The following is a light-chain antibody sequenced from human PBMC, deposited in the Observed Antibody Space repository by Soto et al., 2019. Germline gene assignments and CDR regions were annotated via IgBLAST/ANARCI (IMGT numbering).Light chain of an antibody. V-gene: IGKV3D-15*01. CDR3: QQYNKWPAEIT. Sequence: EIVLTQSPATLSSFPGDRVTLSCRASQSVASNNLAWYQQKPGQAPRLLIYGASSGATGIPARFSGSGSGTEFTLTISSLQSEDSGVYYCQQYNKWPAEITFGQGTRLEIK. J-gene: IGKJ5*01. CDR2: GAS. CDR1: QSVASNN.